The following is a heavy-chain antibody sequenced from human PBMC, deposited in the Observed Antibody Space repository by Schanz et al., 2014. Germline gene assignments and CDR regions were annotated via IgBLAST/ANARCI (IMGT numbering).Heavy chain of an antibody. D-gene: IGHD6-13*01. CDR1: GFSFSTYW. CDR3: VSQTGSPNY. V-gene: IGHV3-7*02. Sequence: EVQLVESGGGLAQPGGSLRLSCAASGFSFSTYWMSWVRQAPGKGLEWVANIKHDGSVKDYVDSVEGRFTISRDNAKRSLFLQMNSLRVEDTAVYFCVSQTGSPNYWGQGTLVTVSS. CDR2: IKHDGSVK. J-gene: IGHJ4*02.